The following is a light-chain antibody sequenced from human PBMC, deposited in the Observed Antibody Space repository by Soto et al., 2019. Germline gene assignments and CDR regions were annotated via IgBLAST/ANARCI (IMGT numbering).Light chain of an antibody. CDR2: RNN. CDR1: SSTIGSNY. J-gene: IGLJ2*01. Sequence: QSVLTQPPSASGTPGQRGTISCSGSSSTIGSNYVYWYQQLPGTAPKLLIYRNNQRPSGVPDRFSGSKSGTSASLAISGLRSEDEADYYCAAWDDSLSGPRVFGGGTKLTVL. CDR3: AAWDDSLSGPRV. V-gene: IGLV1-47*01.